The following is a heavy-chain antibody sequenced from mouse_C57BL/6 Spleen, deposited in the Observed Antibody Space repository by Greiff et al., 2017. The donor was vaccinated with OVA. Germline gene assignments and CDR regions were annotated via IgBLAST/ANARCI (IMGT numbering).Heavy chain of an antibody. CDR1: GYAFSSYW. D-gene: IGHD2-5*01. CDR3: ARRWDYSNQAGFAD. V-gene: IGHV1-80*01. Sequence: VQLQESGAELVKPGASVKISCKASGYAFSSYWMNWVKQRPGKGLEWIGQIYPGDGDTNYHGKFKGKATLTADKSSSTAYMQLSSLTSEDSAVYFCARRWDYSNQAGFADWGQGALVTVSA. J-gene: IGHJ3*01. CDR2: IYPGDGDT.